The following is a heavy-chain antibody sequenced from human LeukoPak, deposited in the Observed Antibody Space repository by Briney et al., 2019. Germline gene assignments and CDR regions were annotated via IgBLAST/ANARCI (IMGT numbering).Heavy chain of an antibody. CDR2: INPNSGDT. J-gene: IGHJ3*02. D-gene: IGHD1-1*01. CDR1: GYTFTGYY. Sequence: ASVKVSCKASGYTFTGYYTHWVRQAPGQGLEWMGWINPNSGDTNYAQKFQGRVTMTRDMSISTAYMEQSRLRSDDTAMYYCARGKNWLDAFDIWGQGTVVTVSS. CDR3: ARGKNWLDAFDI. V-gene: IGHV1-2*02.